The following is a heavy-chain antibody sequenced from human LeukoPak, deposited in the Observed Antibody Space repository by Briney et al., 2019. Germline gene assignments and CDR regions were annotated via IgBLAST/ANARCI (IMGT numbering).Heavy chain of an antibody. CDR1: GGTFSSYA. J-gene: IGHJ4*02. CDR2: VIPILGTT. D-gene: IGHD1-26*01. Sequence: AASVKVSCKASGGTFSSYAISWVRQAPGQGLEWMGGVIPILGTTNYAQKFQDRVSITTDESTSTAYMEVSSLRSVDTAVYYCARDDGSATLGFDSWGQGTLVTVSS. V-gene: IGHV1-69*05. CDR3: ARDDGSATLGFDS.